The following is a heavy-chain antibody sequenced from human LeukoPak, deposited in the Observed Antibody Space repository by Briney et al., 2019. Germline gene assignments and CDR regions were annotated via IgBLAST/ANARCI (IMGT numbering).Heavy chain of an antibody. CDR3: ARGPNTGAFDY. J-gene: IGHJ4*02. V-gene: IGHV1-2*02. CDR1: GYTFTDYY. CDR2: INPNSAGT. Sequence: APVKVSCKASGYTFTDYYIHWMRQAPGQGLEWMGWINPNSAGTTYALKFQGRVTMTRDTSISTVYMDLSRLRSDDTAVYYCARGPNTGAFDYWGQGTLVTVSS. D-gene: IGHD3-10*01.